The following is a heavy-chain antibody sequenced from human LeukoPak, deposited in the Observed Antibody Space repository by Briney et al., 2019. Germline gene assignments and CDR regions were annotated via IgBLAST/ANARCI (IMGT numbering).Heavy chain of an antibody. CDR3: ARHGKSMTTVTRAFDY. Sequence: SETLSLTCAVYGGSFSGYYWSWIRQPPGKGLEWIGEINHSGSTNYNPSLKSRVTISVDTSKNQFSLKLSSVTAADTAVYYCARHGKSMTTVTRAFDYWGQGTLVTVSS. CDR1: GGSFSGYY. V-gene: IGHV4-34*01. D-gene: IGHD4-11*01. J-gene: IGHJ4*02. CDR2: INHSGST.